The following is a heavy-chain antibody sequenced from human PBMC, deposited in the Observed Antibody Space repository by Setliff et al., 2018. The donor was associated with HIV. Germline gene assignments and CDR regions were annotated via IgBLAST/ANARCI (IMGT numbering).Heavy chain of an antibody. V-gene: IGHV1-69*13. CDR1: GGTFSSYG. CDR3: ARSEVRGVMTHYFDY. CDR2: IVPIDGRP. D-gene: IGHD3-10*01. Sequence: SVKVSCKAFGGTFSSYGIIWFRQAPGQGLEWMGGIVPIDGRPSYAQKFQDRVTITADESTSTAYMELRSLRSEDTALYYCARSEVRGVMTHYFDYWGQGTLVTVSS. J-gene: IGHJ4*02.